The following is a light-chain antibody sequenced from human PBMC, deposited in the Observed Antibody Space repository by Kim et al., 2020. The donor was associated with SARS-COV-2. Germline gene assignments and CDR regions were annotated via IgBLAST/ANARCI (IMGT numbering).Light chain of an antibody. Sequence: QSALTQPASVSGSPGQSITISCTGTSSDVGGYNYVSWYQQNPGEAPKLLIYDVSNRPSGVSNRFSGSRSGNTASLTISALQAEDEAYYFCSSYTSSSTHVFGSGTKVTVL. CDR2: DVS. J-gene: IGLJ1*01. V-gene: IGLV2-14*03. CDR1: SSDVGGYNY. CDR3: SSYTSSSTHV.